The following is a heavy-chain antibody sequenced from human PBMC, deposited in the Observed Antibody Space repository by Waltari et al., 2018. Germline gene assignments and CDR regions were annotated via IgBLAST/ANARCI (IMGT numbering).Heavy chain of an antibody. CDR1: GFSCGSYW. Sequence: EVQLVESGGGLVQPGGSLRLSWAASGFSCGSYWLTWVRQAPGKGLEWVASINEDGSEKQYVDSVKGRFTISRDNAKNSLYLQMNSLRADDTAVYYCARDSTRRFDYWGQGTLVTVSS. CDR2: INEDGSEK. CDR3: ARDSTRRFDY. J-gene: IGHJ4*02. V-gene: IGHV3-7*01. D-gene: IGHD6-6*01.